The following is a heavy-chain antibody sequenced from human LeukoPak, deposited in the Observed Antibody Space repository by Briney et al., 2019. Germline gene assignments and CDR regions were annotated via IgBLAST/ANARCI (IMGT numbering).Heavy chain of an antibody. CDR1: GFTFSSYW. CDR2: IKQDGSEK. V-gene: IGHV3-7*03. J-gene: IGHJ3*02. Sequence: GGSLRLSCAASGFTFSSYWMTWVRQAPGKGLEWVANIKQDGSEKYYVDSVKGRFTISRDNAKNLLYLQVNSLRAEDTAVYYCARGLGHYYDPDRREGHAFDIWGQGTMVTVSS. CDR3: ARGLGHYYDPDRREGHAFDI. D-gene: IGHD3-22*01.